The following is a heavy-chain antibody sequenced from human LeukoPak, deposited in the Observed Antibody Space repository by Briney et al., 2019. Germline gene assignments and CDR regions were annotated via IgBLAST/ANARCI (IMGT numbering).Heavy chain of an antibody. V-gene: IGHV3-74*01. D-gene: IGHD3-22*01. CDR3: ARAPSEIGGYYPEYFRH. CDR1: GFTFSSYW. Sequence: GGSLRLSCAASGFTFSSYWMHWVRQAPGKGLVWVSRIKSDGSTNYADSVKGRFTISRDNDKNTVSLQMNSLRAEDTGVYYCARAPSEIGGYYPEYFRHWGQGTLVTVSS. CDR2: IKSDGST. J-gene: IGHJ1*01.